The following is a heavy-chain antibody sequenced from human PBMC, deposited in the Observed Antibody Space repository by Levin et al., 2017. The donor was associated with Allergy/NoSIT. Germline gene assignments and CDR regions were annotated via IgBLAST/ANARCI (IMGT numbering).Heavy chain of an antibody. CDR1: GFTFSSYG. Sequence: PGGSLRLSCAASGFTFSSYGMHWVRQAPGKGLEWVAVISYDGSNKYYADSVKGRFTISRDNSKNTLYLQMNSLRAEDTAVYYCAKGGGQWLVPFDYWGQGTLVTVSS. D-gene: IGHD6-19*01. V-gene: IGHV3-30*18. CDR2: ISYDGSNK. J-gene: IGHJ4*02. CDR3: AKGGGQWLVPFDY.